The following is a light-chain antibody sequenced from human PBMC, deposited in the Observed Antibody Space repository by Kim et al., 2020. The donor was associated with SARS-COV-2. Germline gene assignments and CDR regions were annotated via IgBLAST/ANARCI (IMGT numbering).Light chain of an antibody. V-gene: IGKV3-20*01. Sequence: EIELTQSPGTLSLSPGERATLSCRASQSVTSSYLAWYQQKPGQPPRLLIYGASNRATGIPDRFSGSGSGTDFTLTISRLESEDLAVYYCQQYGTSLRTFGQGTKVEIK. CDR2: GAS. J-gene: IGKJ1*01. CDR1: QSVTSSY. CDR3: QQYGTSLRT.